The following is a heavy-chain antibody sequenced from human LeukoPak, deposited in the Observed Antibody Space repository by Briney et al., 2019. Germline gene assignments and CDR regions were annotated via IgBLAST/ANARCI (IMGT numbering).Heavy chain of an antibody. J-gene: IGHJ4*02. CDR3: ARDRSRGGGSSSWGYDY. V-gene: IGHV3-30-3*01. CDR1: GFTFSSYA. D-gene: IGHD6-13*01. Sequence: GGSLRLSCAASGFTFSSYAMHWVRQAPGKGLEWVAVISYDESNKYYADSVKGRFTISRDNAKNSLYLQMNSLRAEDTALYHCARDRSRGGGSSSWGYDYWGQGTLVTVSS. CDR2: ISYDESNK.